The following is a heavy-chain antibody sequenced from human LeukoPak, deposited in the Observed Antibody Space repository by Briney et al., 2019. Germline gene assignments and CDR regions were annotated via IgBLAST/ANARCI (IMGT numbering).Heavy chain of an antibody. J-gene: IGHJ4*02. CDR2: IYYSGST. Sequence: NTSETLSLTCTVSGGSISSGGYYWSWIRQHPGKGLEWIGYIYYSGSTYYNPSLKSRVTISVDTSKNQFSLKLSSVTAADTAVYYCAREVSRPYYFDYWGQGTLVTVSS. V-gene: IGHV4-31*03. CDR3: AREVSRPYYFDY. CDR1: GGSISSGGYY.